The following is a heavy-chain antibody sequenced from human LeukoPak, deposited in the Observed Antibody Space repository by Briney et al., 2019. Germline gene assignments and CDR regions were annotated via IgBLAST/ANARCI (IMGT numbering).Heavy chain of an antibody. J-gene: IGHJ3*02. CDR2: ISSSGRST. V-gene: IGHV3-11*04. CDR1: GFTFSDYY. Sequence: PGGSLRLSCAASGFTFSDYYMSWVRQAPGKGLEWVSYISSSGRSTYYADSVKGRFTISRDNAKNSVYLQMNSLRAEDTAVYYCARVFTLYGGWDAFDIWGQGTMVTVSS. CDR3: ARVFTLYGGWDAFDI. D-gene: IGHD2-15*01.